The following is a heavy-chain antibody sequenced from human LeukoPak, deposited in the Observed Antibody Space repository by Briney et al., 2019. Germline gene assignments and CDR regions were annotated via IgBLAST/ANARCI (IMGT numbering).Heavy chain of an antibody. V-gene: IGHV3-30*04. J-gene: IGHJ4*02. CDR2: ISYDGSNK. Sequence: GGSLRLSCAASGFTFSSYAMHWVRQAPGKGLEWVAFISYDGSNKYYADSVKGRFTISRDNSKNTLYLQMNSLRAEDTAVYYCAKVRGGYSYAANLGYWGQGTLVTVSS. CDR1: GFTFSSYA. CDR3: AKVRGGYSYAANLGY. D-gene: IGHD5-18*01.